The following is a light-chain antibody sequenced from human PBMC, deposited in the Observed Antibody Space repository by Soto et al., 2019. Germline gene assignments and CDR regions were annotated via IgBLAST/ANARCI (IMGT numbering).Light chain of an antibody. Sequence: DIQMTQSPDSLAVSLGERATIKCKSSQSVLYSSNNKNHLAWYQQKPGQPPKLLIYWASTRESGVPDRFSGSGSGTDFTLTISSLQAEDVAVYYCQQYYSTLTFGGGTKVEIK. V-gene: IGKV4-1*01. CDR3: QQYYSTLT. CDR2: WAS. CDR1: QSVLYSSNNKNH. J-gene: IGKJ4*01.